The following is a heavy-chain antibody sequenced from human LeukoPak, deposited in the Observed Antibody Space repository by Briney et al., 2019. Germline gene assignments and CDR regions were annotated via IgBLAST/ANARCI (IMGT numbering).Heavy chain of an antibody. V-gene: IGHV3-9*01. CDR3: ARDVRRYDFWSGYPGGEFDP. CDR2: ISWNSGSI. J-gene: IGHJ5*02. CDR1: GFTFDDYA. Sequence: PGGSLRLSCAASGFTFDDYAMHWVRQAPGKGLEWVSGISWNSGSIGYADSVKGRFTISRDNSKNSLYLQMNSLRAEDTAVYYCARDVRRYDFWSGYPGGEFDPWGQGTLVTVSS. D-gene: IGHD3-3*01.